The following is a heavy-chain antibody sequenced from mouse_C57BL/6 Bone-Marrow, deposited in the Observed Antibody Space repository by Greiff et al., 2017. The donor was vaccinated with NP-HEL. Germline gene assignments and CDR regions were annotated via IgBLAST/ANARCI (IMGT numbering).Heavy chain of an antibody. V-gene: IGHV3-6*01. J-gene: IGHJ2*01. CDR1: GYSITSGYY. Sequence: EVKLQESGPGLVKPSQSLSLTCSVTGYSITSGYYWNWIRQFPGNKLEWMGYISYDGSNNYNPSLKNRISITRDTSKNQFFLKLNSVTTEDTATYYWAREGWDWYFDYWGQGTTLTVSS. CDR2: ISYDGSN. CDR3: AREGWDWYFDY. D-gene: IGHD4-1*01.